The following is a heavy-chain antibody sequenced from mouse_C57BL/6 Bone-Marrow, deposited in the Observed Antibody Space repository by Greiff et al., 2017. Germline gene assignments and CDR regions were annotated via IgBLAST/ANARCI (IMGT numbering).Heavy chain of an antibody. Sequence: QVQLQQSGAELASPGTSVTLSCKASGYTFTSYWMHWVKQRPGQGLEWIGVIDPSDSYTNYNQKFKGKAKLTVDTSSRAASMQLGSLASEDSTVYYCARDYGYDSGFAYWGQGPLVTVSA. V-gene: IGHV1-59*01. D-gene: IGHD2-2*01. CDR3: ARDYGYDSGFAY. CDR1: GYTFTSYW. J-gene: IGHJ3*01. CDR2: IDPSDSYT.